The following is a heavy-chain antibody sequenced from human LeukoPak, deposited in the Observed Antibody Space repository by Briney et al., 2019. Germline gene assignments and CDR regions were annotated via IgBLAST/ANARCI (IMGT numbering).Heavy chain of an antibody. J-gene: IGHJ5*02. CDR2: INPNSGGT. D-gene: IGHD3-22*01. CDR1: GYTFTDYY. V-gene: IGHV1-2*02. Sequence: ASVRVSCKTSGYTFTDYYIHWVRQAPGQGLEWMGWINPNSGGTNYAQKFQGRVTMTRDTSISTAYMELSRLRSDDTAVYYCARESSGSVYNWFDPWGQGTLVTVSS. CDR3: ARESSGSVYNWFDP.